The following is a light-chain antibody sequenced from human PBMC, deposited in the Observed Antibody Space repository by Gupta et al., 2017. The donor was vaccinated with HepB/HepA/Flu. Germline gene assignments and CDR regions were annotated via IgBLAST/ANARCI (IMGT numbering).Light chain of an antibody. V-gene: IGKV1-9*01. J-gene: IGKJ4*01. CDR3: QHYNSYPIT. CDR1: QGISSF. CDR2: VAS. Sequence: DIQLTQSPSFLSASVGDRVTITCRASQGISSFLAWYQQKPGKAPNLLTYVASTLQSGVPSRFSGSGSGTEFTLTISSLQPEDFATYYCQHYNSYPITFGRGTKLEIK.